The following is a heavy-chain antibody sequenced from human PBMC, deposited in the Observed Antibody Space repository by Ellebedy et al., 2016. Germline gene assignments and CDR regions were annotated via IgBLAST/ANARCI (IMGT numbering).Heavy chain of an antibody. CDR1: GYTFTSYY. J-gene: IGHJ5*02. D-gene: IGHD3-22*01. CDR3: AREKSPYDSSGYYELNWFDP. CDR2: INPSGGST. Sequence: ASVKVSCKASGYTFTSYYMHWVRQAPGQGLEWMGIINPSGGSTSYAQKFQGRVTMTRDTSTSTVYMELSSLRSEDTAVYYCAREKSPYDSSGYYELNWFDPWGQGTLVTVSS. V-gene: IGHV1-46*01.